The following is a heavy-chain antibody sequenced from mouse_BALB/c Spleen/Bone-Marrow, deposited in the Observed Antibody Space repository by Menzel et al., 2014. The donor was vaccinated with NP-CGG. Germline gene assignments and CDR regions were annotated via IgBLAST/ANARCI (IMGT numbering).Heavy chain of an antibody. CDR1: GFDFSRYW. CDR2: INPASSTI. CDR3: AKNYYYGYVAY. J-gene: IGHJ3*01. V-gene: IGHV4-1*02. D-gene: IGHD1-2*01. Sequence: VQLKQSGGGLVQPGGSLKLSCAASGFDFSRYWMTWVRQAPGRGLEWIGEINPASSTINYTPSLKDKFIISRDNAKNTLYLQMSKVRSDDTALYYCAKNYYYGYVAYWGQGTLVTVSA.